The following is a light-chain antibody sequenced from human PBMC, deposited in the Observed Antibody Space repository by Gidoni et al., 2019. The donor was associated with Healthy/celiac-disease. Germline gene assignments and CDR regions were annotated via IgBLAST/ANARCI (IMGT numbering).Light chain of an antibody. CDR1: QSVSSSY. J-gene: IGKJ1*01. Sequence: ESVLTQSPGTLSLSPGERATLSCRASQSVSSSYLAWYQQKPGQAPRLLIYGASSRATGIPDRFSGSGSGTDFTLTISSLEPEDFAVYYCQQYGSSPWTFGQXTKVEIK. CDR2: GAS. CDR3: QQYGSSPWT. V-gene: IGKV3-20*01.